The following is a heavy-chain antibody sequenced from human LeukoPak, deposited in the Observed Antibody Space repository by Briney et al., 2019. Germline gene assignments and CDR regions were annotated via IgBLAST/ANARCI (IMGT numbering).Heavy chain of an antibody. Sequence: GGSLRLSCVASGFSFGNHAMSWVRQAPGKGLQWVSQISGTGGATWYAGFARDRFTISRDNSKKTLYLQMSGLRVEDTAMYYCVKDPRDTYGTNWFVSWGQGTLLIVSS. D-gene: IGHD2-21*01. CDR3: VKDPRDTYGTNWFVS. V-gene: IGHV3-23*01. CDR2: ISGTGGAT. J-gene: IGHJ5*01. CDR1: GFSFGNHA.